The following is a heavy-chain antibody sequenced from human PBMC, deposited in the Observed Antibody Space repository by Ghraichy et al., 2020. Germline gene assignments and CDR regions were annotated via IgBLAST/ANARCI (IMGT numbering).Heavy chain of an antibody. CDR1: GGSISSTNYY. CDR3: ARQAMSRGGLDAFNI. Sequence: SETLSLTCTVSGGSISSTNYYWGWIRQPPGKGLEWIGTIYYTGNTYYNLSLKSRVTMSVDTSKNQFSVKLSSVTAADTAVYYCARQAMSRGGLDAFNIWGQGTMVTVSS. D-gene: IGHD3-10*01. CDR2: IYYTGNT. J-gene: IGHJ3*02. V-gene: IGHV4-39*01.